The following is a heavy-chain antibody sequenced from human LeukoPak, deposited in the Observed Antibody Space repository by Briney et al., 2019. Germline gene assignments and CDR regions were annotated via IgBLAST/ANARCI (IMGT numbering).Heavy chain of an antibody. CDR2: IKSDGSEK. Sequence: GGSLRLSCAASGFIFSNYGMHWIRQTPGKGLEWVTFIKSDGSEKDYADSVKGRFTISRDNSKSTLFLQMNSLRAEDMALYHCVKEVSFGEMGGDNWGQGTLVTVSS. CDR3: VKEVSFGEMGGDN. CDR1: GFIFSNYG. D-gene: IGHD3-16*01. V-gene: IGHV3-30*02. J-gene: IGHJ4*02.